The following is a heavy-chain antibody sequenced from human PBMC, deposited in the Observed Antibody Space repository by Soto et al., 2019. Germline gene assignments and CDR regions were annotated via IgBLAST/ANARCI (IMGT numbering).Heavy chain of an antibody. Sequence: QMQLVESGGGVVQPGRSLRLSCAASGFTFGAYTMHWVRQAPGKGLEWVAVISYDGNSERYTEPVKGRFTVSRDNSKRTMYLQMNSLRAEDTAVYYCARDGYSGRSDGFDVWGQGTMVTVSP. V-gene: IGHV3-30*14. CDR3: ARDGYSGRSDGFDV. D-gene: IGHD1-26*01. CDR1: GFTFGAYT. J-gene: IGHJ3*01. CDR2: ISYDGNSE.